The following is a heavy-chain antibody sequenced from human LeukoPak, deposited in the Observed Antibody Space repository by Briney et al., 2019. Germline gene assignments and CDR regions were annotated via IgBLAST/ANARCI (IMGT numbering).Heavy chain of an antibody. V-gene: IGHV3-48*03. CDR2: ISSSGSTI. CDR1: GFTFSSYE. D-gene: IGHD6-13*01. CDR3: ARSQTGSSSWYYFDY. Sequence: GGSLRLSCAASGFTFSSYEMNWVRQAPGKGLEWVSYISSSGSTIYYADSVKGRFTISRDNAKNSLYLQMNSLRAEDTAVYYCARSQTGSSSWYYFDYWCQGTLVTVSS. J-gene: IGHJ4*02.